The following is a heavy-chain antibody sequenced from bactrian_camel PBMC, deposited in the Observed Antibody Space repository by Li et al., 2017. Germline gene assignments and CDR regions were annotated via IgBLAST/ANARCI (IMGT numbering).Heavy chain of an antibody. D-gene: IGHD3*01. CDR2: ICTGRGTT. CDR3: AADSWDYCTGADGVWPSVRSY. Sequence: VQLVESGGGLVQPGGSLRLSCAASGFTFSSYWMYWVRQAPGKEREGVASICTGRGTTDYANSVKGRFTISQDNAKNTVYLQMNSLKPEDTAMYFCAADSWDYCTGADGVWPSVRSYRGQGTQVTVS. CDR1: GFTFSSYW. J-gene: IGHJ4*01. V-gene: IGHV3S1*01.